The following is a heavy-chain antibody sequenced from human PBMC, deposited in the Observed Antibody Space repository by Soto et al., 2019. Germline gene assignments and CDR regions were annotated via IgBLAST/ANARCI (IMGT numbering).Heavy chain of an antibody. CDR1: GYSFTTYW. CDR3: ARLSLLPKGFDY. Sequence: GESLKISCKGSGYSFTTYWIGWVRQMPGKGLEWMGIIHPGDSGTRYSPSFQGQVTISADRSISTAYLQWSGLKASDTAMYYCARLSLLPKGFDYWGQGTLVTVSS. D-gene: IGHD3-22*01. CDR2: IHPGDSGT. V-gene: IGHV5-51*01. J-gene: IGHJ4*02.